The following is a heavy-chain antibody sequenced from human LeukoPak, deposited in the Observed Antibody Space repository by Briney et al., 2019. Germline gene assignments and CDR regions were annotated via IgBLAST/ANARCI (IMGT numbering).Heavy chain of an antibody. CDR2: ISSSSSTI. CDR1: GFTFDDYG. V-gene: IGHV3-48*01. J-gene: IGHJ3*02. CDR3: ARGSPRNAFDI. Sequence: GGSLRLSCVTSGFTFDDYGMSWVRQVPGKGLEWVSYISSSSSTIYYADSVKGRFTISRDNAKNSLYLQMNSLRAEDTAVYYCARGSPRNAFDIWGQGTMVTVSS. D-gene: IGHD3-10*01.